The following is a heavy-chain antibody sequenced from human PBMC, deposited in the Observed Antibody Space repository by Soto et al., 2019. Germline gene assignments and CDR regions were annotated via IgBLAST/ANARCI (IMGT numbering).Heavy chain of an antibody. V-gene: IGHV4-31*03. Sequence: QVQLQESGPRLVKPSQTLSLTCTVSGGSINTGGYYWGWIRQLPGEGLEWIGHVFYTGTAFYNPSLKSRSAISIDTSANQFFLQMSSVTAADTAIYYCARRLDATVDTFFNWFDPWGQGILVTVSS. CDR3: ARRLDATVDTFFNWFDP. CDR1: GGSINTGGYY. J-gene: IGHJ5*02. CDR2: VFYTGTA. D-gene: IGHD2-2*01.